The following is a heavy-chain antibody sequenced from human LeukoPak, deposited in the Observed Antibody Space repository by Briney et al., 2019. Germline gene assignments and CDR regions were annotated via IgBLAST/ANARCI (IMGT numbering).Heavy chain of an antibody. J-gene: IGHJ6*03. CDR3: ARGPMVRGAAYYYYMDV. D-gene: IGHD3-10*01. CDR1: GYSISSGYY. Sequence: SETLSLTCTVSGYSISSGYYWGWIRQPPGQGLEWIGSIYHSGSTYYNPSLKSRVTISVDTSKNQFSLKLSSVTAADTAVYYCARGPMVRGAAYYYYMDVWGKGTTVTVSS. CDR2: IYHSGST. V-gene: IGHV4-38-2*02.